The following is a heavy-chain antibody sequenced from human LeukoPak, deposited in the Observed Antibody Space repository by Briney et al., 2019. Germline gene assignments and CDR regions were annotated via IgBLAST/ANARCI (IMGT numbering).Heavy chain of an antibody. CDR2: IYSGGST. D-gene: IGHD6-19*01. Sequence: GGSLRLSCAASGFTVSSNYMSWVRQAPGKGLEWVSVIYSGGSTYYADSVKGRFTVSRDNSKNTLYLQMNSLRAEDTAVYYCARGHIAVAALYDWGQGTLVTVSS. J-gene: IGHJ4*02. CDR1: GFTVSSNY. V-gene: IGHV3-53*01. CDR3: ARGHIAVAALYD.